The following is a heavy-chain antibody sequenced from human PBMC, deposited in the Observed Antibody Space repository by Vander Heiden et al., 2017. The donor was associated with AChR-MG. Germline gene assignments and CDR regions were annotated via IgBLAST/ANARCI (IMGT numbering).Heavy chain of an antibody. Sequence: EVKLVESGGGLVQPGRSLRLSCAASGFTFDDYAMYWVRQAPGKGLEWVSGISWDSSSIGYADSVKGRFTISRDNAKNSLYLQMNSLRAEDTASYYCAKDYYGSTAFYSSLTFDNWGQGTLVTVSS. CDR2: ISWDSSSI. CDR3: AKDYYGSTAFYSSLTFDN. CDR1: GFTFDDYA. D-gene: IGHD3-22*01. V-gene: IGHV3-9*01. J-gene: IGHJ4*02.